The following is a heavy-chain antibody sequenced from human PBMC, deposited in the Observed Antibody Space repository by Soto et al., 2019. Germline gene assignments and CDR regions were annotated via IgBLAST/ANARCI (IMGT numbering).Heavy chain of an antibody. J-gene: IGHJ5*02. CDR3: ASINDYSNYKFDP. D-gene: IGHD4-4*01. Sequence: VKVSCKASGVTFSSYAISWVRQAPGQGLEWMGGIIPIFGTANYAQKFQGRVTITADESTSTAYMELSSLRSEDTAVYYCASINDYSNYKFDPWGQGTLVTVSS. V-gene: IGHV1-69*01. CDR2: IIPIFGTA. CDR1: GVTFSSYA.